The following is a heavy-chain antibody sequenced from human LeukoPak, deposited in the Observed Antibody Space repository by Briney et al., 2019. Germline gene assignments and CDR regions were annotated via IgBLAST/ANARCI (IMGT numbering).Heavy chain of an antibody. V-gene: IGHV4-59*01. Sequence: SETLSLTCTVSGGSISSYYWSWIRQPPGKGLEWIGYIYYSGSTNYNPSLKSRVTISVDTSKNQFSPKLSSVTAADTAVYYCARAYCGGDCIMGYWYFDLWGRGTLVTVSS. CDR3: ARAYCGGDCIMGYWYFDL. CDR2: IYYSGST. J-gene: IGHJ2*01. D-gene: IGHD2-21*02. CDR1: GGSISSYY.